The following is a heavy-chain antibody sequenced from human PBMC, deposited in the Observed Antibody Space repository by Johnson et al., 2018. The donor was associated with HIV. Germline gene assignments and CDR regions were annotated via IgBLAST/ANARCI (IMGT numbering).Heavy chain of an antibody. Sequence: QVKLVESGGGVVQPGRSLRLSCAASGFTFSSYAMHWVRQAPGKGLEWVAVISYDGSNKYYADSVKGRFTISRDNSKNTLYLQMNSLRAEDTAVYYCATRTQDKGAFDIWGQGTMVTVSS. V-gene: IGHV3-30*04. CDR3: ATRTQDKGAFDI. J-gene: IGHJ3*02. CDR1: GFTFSSYA. D-gene: IGHD1-14*01. CDR2: ISYDGSNK.